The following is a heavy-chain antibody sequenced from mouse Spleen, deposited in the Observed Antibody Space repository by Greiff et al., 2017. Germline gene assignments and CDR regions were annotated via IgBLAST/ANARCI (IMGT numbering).Heavy chain of an antibody. CDR3: ARAFITTVVATFYYFDY. CDR1: GYTFTDYN. CDR2: INPNNGGT. D-gene: IGHD1-1*01. Sequence: VQLKESGPELVKPGASVKMSCKASGYTFTDYNMHWVKQSHGKSLEWIGYINPNNGGTSYNQKFKGKATLTVNKSSSTAYMELRSLTSEDSAVYYCARAFITTVVATFYYFDYWGQGTTLTVSS. J-gene: IGHJ2*01. V-gene: IGHV1-22*01.